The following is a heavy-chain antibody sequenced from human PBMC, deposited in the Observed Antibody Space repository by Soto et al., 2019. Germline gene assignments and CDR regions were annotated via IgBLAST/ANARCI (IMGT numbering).Heavy chain of an antibody. J-gene: IGHJ6*02. CDR3: ALGPAYYYYGMDV. Sequence: GESLKISCKGSGYSFTTYWIAWVRQMPGRGLEWMGIIYPGDSDARYSPSFQGQVTISADKSISTAYLQWSSLKASDTAMYYCALGPAYYYYGMDVWGQGTTVTVSS. CDR1: GYSFTTYW. V-gene: IGHV5-51*01. D-gene: IGHD2-2*01. CDR2: IYPGDSDA.